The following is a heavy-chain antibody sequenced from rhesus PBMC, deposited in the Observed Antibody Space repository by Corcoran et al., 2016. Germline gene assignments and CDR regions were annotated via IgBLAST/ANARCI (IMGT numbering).Heavy chain of an antibody. J-gene: IGHJ6*01. D-gene: IGHD2-15*01. CDR2: VDPEDGEA. CDR1: GYTFTDYY. V-gene: IGHV1-111*02. CDR3: ATQNPYGLDS. Sequence: EVQLVQSGAEVKKPGASVKISCKASGYTFTDYYMHWVRQAPGKGLEWMGRVDPEDGEARNAQKFQARVTITADTSTDTAYMELSSLRSEYTAVYYCATQNPYGLDSWGQGVVVTVSS.